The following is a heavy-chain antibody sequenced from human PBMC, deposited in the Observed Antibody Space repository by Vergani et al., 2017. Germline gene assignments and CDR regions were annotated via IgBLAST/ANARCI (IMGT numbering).Heavy chain of an antibody. CDR3: ARAKFRYCSSTSCYSNWFDP. Sequence: QVQLQESGPGLVKPSQTLSLTCTVSGGSISSGGYYWSWLRQHPGKGLEWIGYIYYSGSTYYNPSLKSRVTISVDTSKNQFSLKLSSVTAADTAVYYCARAKFRYCSSTSCYSNWFDPWGQGTLVTVSS. V-gene: IGHV4-31*03. CDR1: GGSISSGGYY. J-gene: IGHJ5*02. D-gene: IGHD2-2*01. CDR2: IYYSGST.